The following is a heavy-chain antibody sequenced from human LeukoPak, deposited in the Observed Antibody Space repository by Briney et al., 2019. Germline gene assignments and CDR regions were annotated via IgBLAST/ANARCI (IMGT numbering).Heavy chain of an antibody. CDR2: ISWNSGSI. CDR3: ARVFDLGEELGYFDY. Sequence: PGRSLRLSCAASGFTFEDYAMHWVRQAPGKGLEWVSGISWNSGSIGYADSVKGRFTISRDNAKNSLYLQMNSLRAEDTAVYYCARVFDLGEELGYFDYWGQGTLVTVSS. V-gene: IGHV3-9*01. J-gene: IGHJ4*02. D-gene: IGHD1-26*01. CDR1: GFTFEDYA.